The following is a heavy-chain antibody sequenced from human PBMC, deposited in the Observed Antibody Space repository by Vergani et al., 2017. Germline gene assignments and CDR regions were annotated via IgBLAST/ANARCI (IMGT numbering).Heavy chain of an antibody. D-gene: IGHD6-19*01. Sequence: EVHLVQSGAEVKKPRESLTISRQGSVYSFTSYWISWVRQMPGKGLEWMGRIDPSDSYTNYSPSFQGHVTISADKSISTAYLQWSSLKASDTAMYYCARQVAVAGKWWGPYYYYGMDVWGQXP. CDR2: IDPSDSYT. J-gene: IGHJ6*02. V-gene: IGHV5-10-1*01. CDR3: ARQVAVAGKWWGPYYYYGMDV. CDR1: VYSFTSYW.